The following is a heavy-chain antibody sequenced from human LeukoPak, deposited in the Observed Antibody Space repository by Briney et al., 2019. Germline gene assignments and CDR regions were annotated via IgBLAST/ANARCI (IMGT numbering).Heavy chain of an antibody. CDR3: AKSQEQWLLRFDP. D-gene: IGHD6-19*01. CDR2: ISRSSSYI. J-gene: IGHJ5*02. CDR1: GFTFSSYS. V-gene: IGHV3-21*01. Sequence: GGSLRLSCAASGFTFSSYSMNWVRQAPGKGLEWVSSISRSSSYIYYGDSVKGRFTISRDNAKNSLYLQMNSLRAEDTAVYYCAKSQEQWLLRFDPWGQGTLVTVSS.